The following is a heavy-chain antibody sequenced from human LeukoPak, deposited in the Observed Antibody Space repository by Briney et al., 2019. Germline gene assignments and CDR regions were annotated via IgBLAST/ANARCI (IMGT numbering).Heavy chain of an antibody. D-gene: IGHD5-18*01. J-gene: IGHJ4*02. V-gene: IGHV4-59*08. CDR2: IYYSGST. Sequence: SETLSLTCTVSGGSISSYYWSWIRQPPGKGLEWIGYIYYSGSTNYNPSLKSRVTISADTSKNQFSLKLSSVTAADTAVYYCARLGYSYDLDYWGQGTLVTVSS. CDR3: ARLGYSYDLDY. CDR1: GGSISSYY.